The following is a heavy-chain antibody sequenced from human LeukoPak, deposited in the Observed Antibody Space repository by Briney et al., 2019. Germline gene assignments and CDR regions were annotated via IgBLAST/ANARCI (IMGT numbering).Heavy chain of an antibody. V-gene: IGHV1-18*01. CDR1: GYTFTSYG. Sequence: ASVKVSCKASGYTFTSYGISWVRQAPGQGLEWMGWISAYNGNTNYAQKLQGRVTMTTDTSTSTAYMELRSLRSDDTAVYYCASGTPGIGSGSSSPDYWGQGTLVTVSS. CDR2: ISAYNGNT. D-gene: IGHD3-10*01. CDR3: ASGTPGIGSGSSSPDY. J-gene: IGHJ4*02.